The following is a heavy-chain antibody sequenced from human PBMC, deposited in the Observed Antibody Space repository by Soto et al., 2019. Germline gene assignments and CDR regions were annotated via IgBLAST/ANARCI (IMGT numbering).Heavy chain of an antibody. CDR2: IYHSGST. CDR1: GGSISSGGYS. CDR3: ARGGAKFYDSSGYIDI. J-gene: IGHJ3*02. D-gene: IGHD3-22*01. Sequence: QLQLQESGSGLVKPSQTLSLTCAVSGGSISSGGYSWSWIRQPPGKGLEWIGYIYHSGSTYYNPSLKSRVTISVDRSKIQFSLKLSSVTAADTAVYYCARGGAKFYDSSGYIDIWGQGTMVTVSS. V-gene: IGHV4-30-2*01.